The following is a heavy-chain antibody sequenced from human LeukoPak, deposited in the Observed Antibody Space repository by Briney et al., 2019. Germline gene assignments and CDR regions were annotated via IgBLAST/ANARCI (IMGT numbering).Heavy chain of an antibody. Sequence: GASVKGSCKASGYTFTRYYMHWGRQATGQGREWRGWMNPNSGNTGYAQKFQGRVTMTRKTSIRTAYMEMSSLRSEDTAVYYCARGTGDTMIVVVIDYWGQGTLVTVSS. CDR2: MNPNSGNT. D-gene: IGHD3-22*01. CDR3: ARGTGDTMIVVVIDY. V-gene: IGHV1-8*02. CDR1: GYTFTRYY. J-gene: IGHJ4*02.